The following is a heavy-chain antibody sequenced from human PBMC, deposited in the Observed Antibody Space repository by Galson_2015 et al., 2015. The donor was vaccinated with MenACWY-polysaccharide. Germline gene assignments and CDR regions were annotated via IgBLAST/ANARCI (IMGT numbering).Heavy chain of an antibody. V-gene: IGHV3-66*01. CDR3: ARTIVGPGSYDDFDI. CDR1: GFTVSSNY. J-gene: IGHJ3*02. D-gene: IGHD1-26*01. CDR2: IYSGGNT. Sequence: SLRLSCAASGFTVSSNYMSWVRQAPGKGLEWVSVIYSGGNTYYAESVQVRFTISRDNSKNTPFLQMDSLRAEDTAVYYCARTIVGPGSYDDFDIWGQGTMVTVSS.